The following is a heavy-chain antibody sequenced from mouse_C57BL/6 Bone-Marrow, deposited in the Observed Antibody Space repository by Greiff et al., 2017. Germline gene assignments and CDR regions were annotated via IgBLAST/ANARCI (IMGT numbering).Heavy chain of an antibody. D-gene: IGHD2-1*01. CDR3: ARRYYGNYDAFDY. CDR2: IDPKSGGT. Sequence: QVQLQQPGAELVKPGASVKLSCKASGYTFTSYWMHWVKQRPGRGLEWIGRIDPKSGGTKYNEKFKSKATLPVDKPSSTAYMQLSSLTSEDSAVXYCARRYYGNYDAFDYWGQGTTVTVSS. V-gene: IGHV1-72*01. J-gene: IGHJ4*01. CDR1: GYTFTSYW.